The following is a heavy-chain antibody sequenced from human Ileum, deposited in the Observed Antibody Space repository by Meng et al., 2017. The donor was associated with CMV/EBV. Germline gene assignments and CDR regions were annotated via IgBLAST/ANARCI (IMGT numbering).Heavy chain of an antibody. CDR2: IDVSGTII. V-gene: IGHV3-48*03. CDR3: AKVKYYDFWSGSYKYYGMDV. Sequence: GESLKISCVASGFIFDAYEFYWVRQAPGKGLEYISYIDVSGTIIYYSDSVRGRFTVSRDNARNSLYLRMDSLRVEDTATYYCAKVKYYDFWSGSYKYYGMDVWGQETTVTVSS. J-gene: IGHJ6*02. CDR1: GFIFDAYE. D-gene: IGHD3-3*01.